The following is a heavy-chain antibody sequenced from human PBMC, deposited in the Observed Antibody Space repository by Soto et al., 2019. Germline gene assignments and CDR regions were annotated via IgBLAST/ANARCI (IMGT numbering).Heavy chain of an antibody. Sequence: QVQLQQWGAGLLKPSETLSLNCAVTGGSLSGYYWSWIRQPPGKGLEWIGEVKDGGHTNYSPSLSGRVPLSPDPSNHQFSLRLNSVTAADTGVYYSARGQGGVVATHWDQGSLVTVSS. CDR1: GGSLSGYY. D-gene: IGHD5-12*01. CDR2: VKDGGHT. V-gene: IGHV4-34*01. J-gene: IGHJ4*02. CDR3: ARGQGGVVATH.